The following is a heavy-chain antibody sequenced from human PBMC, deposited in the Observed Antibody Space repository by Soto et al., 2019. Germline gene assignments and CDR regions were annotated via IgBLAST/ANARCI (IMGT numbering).Heavy chain of an antibody. CDR1: GFTFSSYG. V-gene: IGHV3-30*18. J-gene: IGHJ4*02. CDR2: ISYDGSNK. D-gene: IGHD6-19*01. Sequence: QVQLVESGGGVVQPGRSLRLSCAASGFTFSSYGMHWVRQAPGKGLEWVAVISYDGSNKYYADSVKGRFTISRDNSKNTLYLQMNSLRAEDTAVYYCAKDLGYSSGWPTLYWGQGTLGTGSS. CDR3: AKDLGYSSGWPTLY.